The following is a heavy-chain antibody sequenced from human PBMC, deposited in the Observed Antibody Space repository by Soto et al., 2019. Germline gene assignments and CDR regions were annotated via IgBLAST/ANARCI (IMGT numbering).Heavy chain of an antibody. V-gene: IGHV1-2*02. CDR1: GYTFSDRN. Sequence: QVQLVQSGAEVKKPGAAVKVSCKASGYTFSDRNMHWVRQAHGQGLEWMAWINPGSGGTDYAQKFQGRVTMTRDTSISTAYMELSSLTSDDTAVYYCARGVGSSWFDPWGQGTLVTVSS. D-gene: IGHD6-25*01. CDR3: ARGVGSSWFDP. J-gene: IGHJ5*02. CDR2: INPGSGGT.